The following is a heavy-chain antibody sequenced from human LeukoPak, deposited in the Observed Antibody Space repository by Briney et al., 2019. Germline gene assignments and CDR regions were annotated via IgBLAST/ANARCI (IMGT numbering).Heavy chain of an antibody. CDR2: IYSTGST. J-gene: IGHJ6*04. CDR1: GDSITGYY. Sequence: SETLSLTCSVSGDSITGYYWGWIRQPPGKGLEWIGRIYSTGSTNYNPSLKSRVTMSVDTSKNQFSLKLSSVTAADTAVYYCAREWDSLWFAEADVWGKGTTVTISS. CDR3: AREWDSLWFAEADV. D-gene: IGHD3-10*01. V-gene: IGHV4-4*07.